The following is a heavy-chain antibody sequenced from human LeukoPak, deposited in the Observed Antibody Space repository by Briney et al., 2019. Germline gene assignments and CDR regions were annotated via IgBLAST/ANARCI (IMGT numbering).Heavy chain of an antibody. Sequence: GGSLRLSCAASGFSFSGYAIHWVRQAPGKGLEWVANINEDGSEKYYLDSVRGRFTISRDNAKNSLYLQMDSLRAEDTAVYYCARLFVYGSGAEAFDYWGQGALVTVSS. CDR2: INEDGSEK. CDR3: ARLFVYGSGAEAFDY. V-gene: IGHV3-7*01. D-gene: IGHD3-10*01. J-gene: IGHJ4*02. CDR1: GFSFSGYA.